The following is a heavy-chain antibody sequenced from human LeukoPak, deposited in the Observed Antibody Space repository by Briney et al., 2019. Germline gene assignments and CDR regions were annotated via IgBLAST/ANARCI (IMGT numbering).Heavy chain of an antibody. CDR2: ISGSGGST. D-gene: IGHD3-22*01. CDR3: AKDSPYDSSGYYYY. Sequence: GGSLRLFCAASGGTFSSYAMSWVRQAPGRGLEWVSAISGSGGSTYYADSVKGRFTISRDNSKNTLYLQMNSLRAEDTAVYYCAKDSPYDSSGYYYYWGQGTLVTVSS. CDR1: GGTFSSYA. J-gene: IGHJ4*02. V-gene: IGHV3-23*01.